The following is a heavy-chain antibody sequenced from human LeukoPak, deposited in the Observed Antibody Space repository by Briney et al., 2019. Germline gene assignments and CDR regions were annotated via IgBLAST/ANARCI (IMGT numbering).Heavy chain of an antibody. CDR3: ARDWSGGSCYDY. J-gene: IGHJ4*02. V-gene: IGHV1-69*10. CDR1: GGTFSSYA. Sequence: SVKVSCKASGGTFSSYAISWVRQAPGQGLEWMGGIIPILGTANYAQKLQGRVTMTTDTSTSTAYMELRSLRSDDTAVYYCARDWSGGSCYDYWGQGTLVTVPS. CDR2: IIPILGTA. D-gene: IGHD2-15*01.